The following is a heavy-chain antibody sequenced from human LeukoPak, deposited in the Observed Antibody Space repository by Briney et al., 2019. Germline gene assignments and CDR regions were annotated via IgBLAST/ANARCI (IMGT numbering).Heavy chain of an antibody. CDR3: AKGYSSGWYNWFDP. Sequence: PGGSLRLSCAASGFTFSSYAMSWVRQAPGKGLDLVSGISGCGGSTYYADSVKGRFTISRDNSKNTLYLQMSSLRAEDTAVYYCAKGYSSGWYNWFDPWGQGTLVTVSS. CDR2: ISGCGGST. D-gene: IGHD6-19*01. V-gene: IGHV3-23*01. CDR1: GFTFSSYA. J-gene: IGHJ5*02.